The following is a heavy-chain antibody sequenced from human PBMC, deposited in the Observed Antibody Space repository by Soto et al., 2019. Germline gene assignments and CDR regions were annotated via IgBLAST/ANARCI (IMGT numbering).Heavy chain of an antibody. CDR1: GGSFSGYY. CDR3: ARGRSYYGYFDY. Sequence: SETLSLTCAVYGGSFSGYYWSWIRQPPGKGLEWIGEINHSGSTNYNPSLKSRVTISVDTSKNQFSLKLSSVTAADTAVYYCARGRSYYGYFDYWGQGTLVTVSS. CDR2: INHSGST. D-gene: IGHD1-26*01. V-gene: IGHV4-34*01. J-gene: IGHJ4*02.